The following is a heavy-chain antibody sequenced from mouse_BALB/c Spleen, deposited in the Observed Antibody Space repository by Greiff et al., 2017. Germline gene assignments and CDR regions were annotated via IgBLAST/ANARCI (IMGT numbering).Heavy chain of an antibody. CDR2: ISYSGST. D-gene: IGHD2-14*01. J-gene: IGHJ2*01. CDR3: ARDYYRYVFDY. Sequence: ESGPGLVKPSQSLSLTCTVTGYSITSDYAWNWIRQFPGNKLEWMGYISYSGSTSYNPSLKSRISITRDTSKNQFFLQLNSVTTEDTATYYCARDYYRYVFDYWGQGTTLTVSS. CDR1: GYSITSDYA. V-gene: IGHV3-2*02.